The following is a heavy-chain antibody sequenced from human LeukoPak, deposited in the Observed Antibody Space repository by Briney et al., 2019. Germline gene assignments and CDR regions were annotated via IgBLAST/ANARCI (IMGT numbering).Heavy chain of an antibody. V-gene: IGHV4-4*07. J-gene: IGHJ3*02. CDR2: IHTSGST. D-gene: IGHD3-22*01. Sequence: SETLSLTCTVSGASISSYHWSWIRQPAGKGLEWIGRIHTSGSTNYNPSLKSRVTMSVDTSKNQFSLRLTSVTAADTAVYYCARGGYYYDSSGYYAFHIWGQGTMVTVSS. CDR1: GASISSYH. CDR3: ARGGYYYDSSGYYAFHI.